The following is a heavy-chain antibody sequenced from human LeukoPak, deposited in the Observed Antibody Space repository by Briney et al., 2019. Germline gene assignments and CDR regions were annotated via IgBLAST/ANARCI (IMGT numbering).Heavy chain of an antibody. CDR1: GGTFSSYA. D-gene: IGHD3-3*01. Sequence: GASVKVSCKASGGTFSSYAISWVRQAPEQGLEWMGGIIPIFGTANYAQKFQGRVTITADESTSTAYMELSSLRSEDTAVYYCARGHYDFWKEGFDPWGQGTLVTVSS. V-gene: IGHV1-69*13. CDR2: IIPIFGTA. J-gene: IGHJ5*02. CDR3: ARGHYDFWKEGFDP.